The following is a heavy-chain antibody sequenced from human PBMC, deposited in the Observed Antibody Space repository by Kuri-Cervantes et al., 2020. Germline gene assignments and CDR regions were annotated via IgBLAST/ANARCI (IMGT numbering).Heavy chain of an antibody. V-gene: IGHV3-30*03. CDR2: ISYDGSNK. D-gene: IGHD5/OR15-5a*01. Sequence: GGSLRLSCAASGFTFSSYGMHWVRQAPGKGLEWVAVISYDGSNKYYADSVKGRFTISRDNAKNTLYLQMNSLRAEDTAVYYCASVLRSIDAFDIWGQGTMVTVSS. CDR1: GFTFSSYG. J-gene: IGHJ3*02. CDR3: ASVLRSIDAFDI.